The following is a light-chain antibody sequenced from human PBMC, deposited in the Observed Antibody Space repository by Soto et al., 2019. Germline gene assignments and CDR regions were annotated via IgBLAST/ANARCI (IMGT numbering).Light chain of an antibody. CDR3: QQYNHWPLYT. J-gene: IGKJ2*01. V-gene: IGKV3-15*01. CDR2: DAS. Sequence: EVVMTQSPATLSVSPGERATLSCRASQSVSRNLAWYQQRPGRAPRLLIYDASTRATNIPTRFSGSGSGTEFTITISSLQYEDFAVYYCQQYNHWPLYTFGQGTKLEIK. CDR1: QSVSRN.